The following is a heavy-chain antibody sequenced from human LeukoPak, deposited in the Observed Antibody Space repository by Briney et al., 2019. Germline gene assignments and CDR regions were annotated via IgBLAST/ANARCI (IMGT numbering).Heavy chain of an antibody. Sequence: SSETLSLTCTVSGGSISSYYWSWIRQPAGRGLEWIGRIYTSGSTNYNPSLKSRVTMSVDTSKNQFSLKLSSVTAADTAVYYCARQAGYYDSSGYLYYFDYWGQGTLVTVSS. D-gene: IGHD3-22*01. CDR3: ARQAGYYDSSGYLYYFDY. CDR1: GGSISSYY. V-gene: IGHV4-4*07. J-gene: IGHJ4*02. CDR2: IYTSGST.